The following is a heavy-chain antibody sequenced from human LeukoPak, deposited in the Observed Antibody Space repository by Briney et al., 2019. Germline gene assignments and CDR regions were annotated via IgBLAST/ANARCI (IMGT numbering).Heavy chain of an antibody. CDR2: SRNKANSYTT. CDR1: GFTFSDHY. D-gene: IGHD1-1*01. V-gene: IGHV3-72*01. CDR3: ARDQNNWNEKDY. J-gene: IGHJ4*02. Sequence: GGSLRLSCAASGFTFSDHYMDWVRQAPGKGLEWVGRSRNKANSYTTEYATSVKGRFTISRDVSKNSLHLQMNSLRAEDTAVYYCARDQNNWNEKDYWGQGTLVTVSS.